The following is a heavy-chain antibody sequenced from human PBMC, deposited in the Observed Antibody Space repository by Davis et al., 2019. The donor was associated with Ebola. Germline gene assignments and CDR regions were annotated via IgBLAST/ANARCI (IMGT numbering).Heavy chain of an antibody. Sequence: ASVKVSCKASGYTFTSYGISWVRQAPGQGLEWMGWISAYNGNTNYAQKLQGRVTMTTDTSTSTAYMELRSLRSDDTAVYYCARVQYYYGSGSYWSQQIINYYYMDVWGKGTTVTVSS. CDR2: ISAYNGNT. V-gene: IGHV1-18*01. CDR3: ARVQYYYGSGSYWSQQIINYYYMDV. J-gene: IGHJ6*03. CDR1: GYTFTSYG. D-gene: IGHD3-10*01.